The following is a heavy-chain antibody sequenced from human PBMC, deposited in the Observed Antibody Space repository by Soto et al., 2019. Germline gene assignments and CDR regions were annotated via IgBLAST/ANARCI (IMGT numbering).Heavy chain of an antibody. V-gene: IGHV2-70*01. J-gene: IGHJ6*02. CDR2: IDWDDDK. Sequence: GSGPTLVNPTQTLTLTCTFSGFSLSTSGMCVSWIRQPPGKALEWLALIDWDDDKYYSTSLKTRLTISKDTSKNQVVLTMTNMDPVDTATYYCARNRRSGTTSYGMDVWGQGTTVTVSS. D-gene: IGHD1-1*01. CDR3: ARNRRSGTTSYGMDV. CDR1: GFSLSTSGMC.